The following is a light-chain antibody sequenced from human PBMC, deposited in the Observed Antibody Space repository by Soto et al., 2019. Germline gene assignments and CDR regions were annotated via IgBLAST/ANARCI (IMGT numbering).Light chain of an antibody. CDR2: EVS. J-gene: IGLJ1*01. CDR1: GSDVGGYSR. Sequence: QSALTQPASVSGSPGQSITISCTGTGSDVGGYSRVSWYQHHPGKAPKLMIYEVSDRPSGVSNRFSGSKSGNTASLTISGLQAEDEADYYCNSYTSSNTRVFGTGTKLTVL. CDR3: NSYTSSNTRV. V-gene: IGLV2-14*01.